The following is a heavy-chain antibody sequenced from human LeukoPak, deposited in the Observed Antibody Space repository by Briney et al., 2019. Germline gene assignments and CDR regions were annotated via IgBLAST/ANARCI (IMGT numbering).Heavy chain of an antibody. J-gene: IGHJ4*01. Sequence: GGSLRLSCVGSGFTLSSYWMHWVRQAPGKGLVWVARINPVGTSTIYGDSVKGRFTVSRDNAKNTLYLQMNSLNAEDTAVYYCTRGGPLDFWGHGTLVTVSS. V-gene: IGHV3-74*01. CDR2: INPVGTST. CDR1: GFTLSSYW. CDR3: TRGGPLDF.